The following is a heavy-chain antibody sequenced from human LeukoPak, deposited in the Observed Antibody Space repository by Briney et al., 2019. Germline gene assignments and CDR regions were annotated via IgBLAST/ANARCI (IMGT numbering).Heavy chain of an antibody. CDR1: GFTFSSYD. CDR3: ARIGVDAFDI. J-gene: IGHJ3*02. Sequence: NPGGSLRLSCAASGFTFSSYDMHWVRQATGKGLEWVSAIGTDGDTFYPGPVKGRFTISRDNAENSLYLQMNSLRAEDTAVYYCARIGVDAFDIWGQGTMVTVSS. V-gene: IGHV3-13*01. CDR2: IGTDGDT.